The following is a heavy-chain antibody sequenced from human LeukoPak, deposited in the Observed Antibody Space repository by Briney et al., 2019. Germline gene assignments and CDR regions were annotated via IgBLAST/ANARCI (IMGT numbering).Heavy chain of an antibody. V-gene: IGHV4-4*09. D-gene: IGHD6-19*01. CDR2: IYTSGST. J-gene: IGHJ4*02. Sequence: SETLSLTCTVSGGSISSYYWSWIRQPPGKGLEWIGYIYTSGSTNYNPSLKSRVTMSVDTSKNQFSLKLSSVTAADTAVYYCARHGAGYSSGWYDYWGQGTLVTVSS. CDR1: GGSISSYY. CDR3: ARHGAGYSSGWYDY.